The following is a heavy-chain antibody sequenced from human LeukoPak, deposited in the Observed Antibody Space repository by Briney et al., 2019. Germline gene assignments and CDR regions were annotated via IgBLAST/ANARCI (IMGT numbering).Heavy chain of an antibody. CDR3: ARAPNYYNMDV. J-gene: IGHJ6*03. CDR1: GFTFSNYA. Sequence: PGGSLRLSCAASGFTFSNYAMHWVRQAPGKGLEWVTVISYDGYNKYYADSVKGRFTISRDSSKNTLYLQLNSLTEDDTALYFCARAPNYYNMDVWGRGTTVTVSS. D-gene: IGHD2-8*01. V-gene: IGHV3-30*04. CDR2: ISYDGYNK.